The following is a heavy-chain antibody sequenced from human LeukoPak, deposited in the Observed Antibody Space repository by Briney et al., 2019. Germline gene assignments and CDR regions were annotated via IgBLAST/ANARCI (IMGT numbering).Heavy chain of an antibody. CDR1: GYSINSGYY. D-gene: IGHD3-22*01. J-gene: IGHJ3*01. Sequence: SETLSLTCTVSGYSINSGYYWGWVRPPPGKGLEWIGEFYHSGSTNYNPSLKSRVTISVDKSKNQFSLKLSSVTAADTAVYYCASAYDSSVEEGDAFDVWGQGTMVTVSS. CDR3: ASAYDSSVEEGDAFDV. V-gene: IGHV4-38-2*02. CDR2: FYHSGST.